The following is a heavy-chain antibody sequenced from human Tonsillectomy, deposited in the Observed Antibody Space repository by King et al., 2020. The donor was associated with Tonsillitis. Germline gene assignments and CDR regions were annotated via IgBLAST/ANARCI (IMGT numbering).Heavy chain of an antibody. CDR3: ARGVYYYDTGGYYSGY. J-gene: IGHJ4*02. D-gene: IGHD3-22*01. CDR1: GFTFSSYG. V-gene: IGHV3-48*02. Sequence: VQLVESGGGLVQPGGSLRLSCAASGFTFSSYGMNWVRQAPGKGLEWVSYISSSSSSIYYADSVKGRFTISRDNANKSLYLQMNSLRDEDTAVYYCARGVYYYDTGGYYSGYWGQGTLVTVSS. CDR2: ISSSSSSI.